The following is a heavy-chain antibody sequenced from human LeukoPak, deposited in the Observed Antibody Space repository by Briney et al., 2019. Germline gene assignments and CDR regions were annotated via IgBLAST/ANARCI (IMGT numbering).Heavy chain of an antibody. Sequence: PGGSLRLSCAASGFTFSSYGMHWVRQAPGKGLEWVAVISYDGSNKYYADSVKGRFTISRDNAKNSLYLQMNSLRAEDTAVYYCARVAIGDYGDYPLVYWGQGTLVTVSS. CDR3: ARVAIGDYGDYPLVY. V-gene: IGHV3-30*03. CDR1: GFTFSSYG. D-gene: IGHD4-17*01. J-gene: IGHJ4*02. CDR2: ISYDGSNK.